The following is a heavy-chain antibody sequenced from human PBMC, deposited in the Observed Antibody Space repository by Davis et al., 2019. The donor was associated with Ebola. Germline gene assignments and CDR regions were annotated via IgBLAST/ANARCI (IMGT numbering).Heavy chain of an antibody. J-gene: IGHJ6*03. CDR2: IYYSGST. D-gene: IGHD1-1*01. CDR1: GGSISSHY. CDR3: AREERDYRYYYYYMDV. Sequence: PSETLSLTCTVSGGSISSHYWSWIRQPPGKGLEWIGYIYYSGSTNYNPSLKSRVTISVDTSKNQFSLELSSVTAADTAVYYCAREERDYRYYYYYMDVWGKGTTVTVSS. V-gene: IGHV4-59*11.